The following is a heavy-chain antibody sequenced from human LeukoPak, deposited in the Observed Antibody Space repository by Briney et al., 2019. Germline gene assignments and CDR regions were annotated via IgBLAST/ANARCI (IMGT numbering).Heavy chain of an antibody. D-gene: IGHD3-10*01. CDR2: IYYSGST. CDR3: ARLRGSGFFDY. V-gene: IGHV4-39*01. Sequence: GTLRLSCAASGFTFSSHGMNWVRQPPGKGLEWIGSIYYSGSTYYNPSLKSRVTISVDTSKNQFSLKLSSVTAADTAVYYCARLRGSGFFDYWGQGTLVTVSS. J-gene: IGHJ4*02. CDR1: GFTFSSHG.